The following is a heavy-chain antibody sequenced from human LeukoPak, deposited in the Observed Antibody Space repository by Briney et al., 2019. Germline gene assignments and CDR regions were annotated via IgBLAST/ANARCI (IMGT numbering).Heavy chain of an antibody. CDR1: GFTFSSYG. CDR3: AKLRGDYYDISGPDAFDI. J-gene: IGHJ3*02. Sequence: PGGSLRLSCAASGFTFSSYGMHWVRQAPGKGLEWVAVISYDGSNKYYADSVKGRFTISRDNSKNTLYLQMNSLRAEDTAVYYCAKLRGDYYDISGPDAFDIWGQGTMVTASS. D-gene: IGHD3-22*01. CDR2: ISYDGSNK. V-gene: IGHV3-30*18.